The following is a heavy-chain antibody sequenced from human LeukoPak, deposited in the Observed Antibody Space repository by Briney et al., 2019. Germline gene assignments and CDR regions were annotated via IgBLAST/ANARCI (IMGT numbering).Heavy chain of an antibody. CDR3: AKDIAAAGTRLYYYYGMDV. Sequence: GGSLRLSCAASGFTFSSYGMHWVRQAPGKGLEWVAVISYDGSNKYYADSVKGRFTISRDNSKNTLYLQMNSLRAEDTAVYYCAKDIAAAGTRLYYYYGMDVWGQGTTVTVSS. D-gene: IGHD6-13*01. CDR1: GFTFSSYG. J-gene: IGHJ6*02. V-gene: IGHV3-30*18. CDR2: ISYDGSNK.